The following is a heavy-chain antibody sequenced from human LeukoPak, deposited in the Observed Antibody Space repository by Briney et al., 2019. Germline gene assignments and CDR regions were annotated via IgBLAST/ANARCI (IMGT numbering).Heavy chain of an antibody. CDR2: INPNSGGT. CDR3: ARYQSLEMATGGRYFDY. V-gene: IGHV1-2*02. D-gene: IGHD5-24*01. Sequence: ASVKVSCKASGYTFTGYYMHWVRQAPGQGLEWMGWINPNSGGTNYAQKFQGRVTMTRDTSISTAYMELSRLRSEDTAVYYCARYQSLEMATGGRYFDYWGQGTLVTVSS. CDR1: GYTFTGYY. J-gene: IGHJ4*02.